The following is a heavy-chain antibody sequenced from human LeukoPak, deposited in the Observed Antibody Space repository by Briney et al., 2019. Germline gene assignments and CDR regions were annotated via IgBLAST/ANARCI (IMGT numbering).Heavy chain of an antibody. CDR1: GGSISSGDYY. J-gene: IGHJ4*02. V-gene: IGHV4-30-4*08. Sequence: SESLSLTCTVSGGSISSGDYYWSWIRQPPGKGLEWIGYIYYSGSTYYNPSLKSRVTISVDASKNQFSLKLSSVTAADTAVYYCARDLGTPFDYWGQGTLVTVSS. CDR3: ARDLGTPFDY. CDR2: IYYSGST. D-gene: IGHD2-15*01.